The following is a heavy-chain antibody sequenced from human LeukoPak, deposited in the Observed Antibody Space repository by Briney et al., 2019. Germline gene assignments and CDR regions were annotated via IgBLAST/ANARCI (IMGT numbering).Heavy chain of an antibody. CDR2: INPDGSTT. J-gene: IGHJ4*02. CDR3: ASILWWDIGFDY. Sequence: GGSLRLSCAASGFTFSRYWIHWVRQAPGKGLEWVSRINPDGSTTTYADSVKGRFTISRDNAKNTVYLQMNSLRAEDTAVYYCASILWWDIGFDYWGQGTLVTVSS. D-gene: IGHD2-21*01. V-gene: IGHV3-74*01. CDR1: GFTFSRYW.